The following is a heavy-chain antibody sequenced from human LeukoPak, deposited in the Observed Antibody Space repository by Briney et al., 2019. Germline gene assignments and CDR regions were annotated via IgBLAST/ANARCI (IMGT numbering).Heavy chain of an antibody. CDR1: GYTFTGYY. D-gene: IGHD3-3*01. J-gene: IGHJ4*02. V-gene: IGHV1-2*02. CDR2: INPNSGGT. CDR3: ARDGGTIFGVVIIDPFPSY. Sequence: ASVKVSCKASGYTFTGYYMHWVRQAPGQGLEWMGWINPNSGGTNYAQKFQGRVTMTRDTSISTAYMELSRLRSDDTAVYYCARDGGTIFGVVIIDPFPSYWGQGTLVTVSS.